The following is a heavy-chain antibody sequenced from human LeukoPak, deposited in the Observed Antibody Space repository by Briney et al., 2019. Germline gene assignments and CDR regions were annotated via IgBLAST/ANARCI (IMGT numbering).Heavy chain of an antibody. CDR3: ARGCAGGGSCYILDY. D-gene: IGHD2-15*01. Sequence: GGSLRLSCAASGFTFNSHGMHWVRQAPGKGLEWVAVISDNGNNEKYAGSVKGRFTVSRDNSRNTLYLQMNSLRAEDTAVYYCARGCAGGGSCYILDYWGQGTLVTVSA. J-gene: IGHJ4*02. CDR2: ISDNGNNE. CDR1: GFTFNSHG. V-gene: IGHV3-30*03.